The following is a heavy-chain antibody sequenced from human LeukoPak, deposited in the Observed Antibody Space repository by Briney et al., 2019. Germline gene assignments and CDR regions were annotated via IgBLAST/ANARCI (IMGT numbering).Heavy chain of an antibody. D-gene: IGHD2-2*01. CDR2: INDRGDDT. V-gene: IGHV3-23*01. Sequence: GGSLRLSCATSGFTFSSYAMSWVRQAPGKGLEWVSSINDRGDDTYYADSVKGRFTISRDNSKNTWYLQMNSLRAEDTAVYYCARASSDGVVPAATSFDCWGQGTLVTVSS. J-gene: IGHJ4*02. CDR3: ARASSDGVVPAATSFDC. CDR1: GFTFSSYA.